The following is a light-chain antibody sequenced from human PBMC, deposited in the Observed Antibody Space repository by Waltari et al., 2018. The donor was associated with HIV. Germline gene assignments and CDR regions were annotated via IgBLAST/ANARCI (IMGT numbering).Light chain of an antibody. CDR3: QACDSSTPKV. CDR1: TLGDTY. V-gene: IGLV3-1*01. J-gene: IGLJ2*01. Sequence: SYALTQLPPLSASPGQPASITCPGDTLGDTYTCCYQQKPGQSPVLVSCKDSKRPAGIPERFAGSNAGNTATLTISGTQAMDEAYYYCQACDSSTPKVFGGGTKLTVL. CDR2: KDS.